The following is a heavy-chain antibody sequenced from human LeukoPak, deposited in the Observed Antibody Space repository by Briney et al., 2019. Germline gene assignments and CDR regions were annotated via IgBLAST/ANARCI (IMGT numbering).Heavy chain of an antibody. J-gene: IGHJ6*02. Sequence: GGSLRLSCAVSGVTVSNNYMAWVRQAPGKGLEWVSVVWHDGRTAYADSVKGRFTISRDNPKNSLYLQMNSLRAEDTAVYYCVRDVSRRMGMDVWGQGTTVTVSS. CDR2: VWHDGRT. CDR1: GVTVSNNY. D-gene: IGHD2-15*01. V-gene: IGHV3-66*01. CDR3: VRDVSRRMGMDV.